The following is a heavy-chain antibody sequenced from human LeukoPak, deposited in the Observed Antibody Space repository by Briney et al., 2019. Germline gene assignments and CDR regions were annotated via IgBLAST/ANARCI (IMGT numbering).Heavy chain of an antibody. CDR1: RVPFSGYY. J-gene: IGHJ4*02. CDR3: ARGGGYSSSLGGFVYPHPVFDY. Sequence: SETRSLTCAVYRVPFSGYYGSWIRQPPGKGLEWIGEINHSGSTNYNPSLKSRVTISVDTSKNQFSLKLSSVTAADTAVYYCARGGGYSSSLGGFVYPHPVFDYWGQGTLVTVSS. V-gene: IGHV4-34*01. D-gene: IGHD6-13*01. CDR2: INHSGST.